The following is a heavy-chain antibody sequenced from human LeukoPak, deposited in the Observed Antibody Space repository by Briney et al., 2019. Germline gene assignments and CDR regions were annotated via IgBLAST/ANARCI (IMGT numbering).Heavy chain of an antibody. CDR2: ISAYNGNT. CDR1: GYTFTGYG. CDR3: AREHYYDSSTGFDY. V-gene: IGHV1-18*01. Sequence: ASVKVSCKASGYTFTGYGISWVRQAPGQGLEWMGWISAYNGNTNYAQKLQGRVTMTTDTSTSTAYMELRSLRSDDTAVYYCAREHYYDSSTGFDYWGQGTLVTVSS. D-gene: IGHD3-22*01. J-gene: IGHJ4*02.